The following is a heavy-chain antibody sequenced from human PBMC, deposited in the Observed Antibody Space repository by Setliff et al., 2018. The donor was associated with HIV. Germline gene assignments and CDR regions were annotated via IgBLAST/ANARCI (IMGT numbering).Heavy chain of an antibody. Sequence: GGSLRLSCAASGFTFSRHNMNWVRQAPGKGLEWVSSIISGTGYIYYADSVKGLFTISRDNAKNSLYLQMNSLTADDTAVYYCARGTIELWLSDYYMDVWGQGTTVTVSS. J-gene: IGHJ6*03. CDR3: ARGTIELWLSDYYMDV. CDR2: IISGTGYI. CDR1: GFTFSRHN. D-gene: IGHD5-18*01. V-gene: IGHV3-21*01.